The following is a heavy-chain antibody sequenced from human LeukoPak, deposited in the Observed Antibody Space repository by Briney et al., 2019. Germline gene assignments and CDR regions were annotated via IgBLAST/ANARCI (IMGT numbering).Heavy chain of an antibody. Sequence: GGSLRLCCAASGFTFSSYAMSWVRQAPGKGLEWVSAISGCGGSTSYADSVKGRFTISRDNSKNTLYLQMNSLRSEDTAVYYCARAVGRDDVLRFLEWSRVYYFDYWGQGTLVTVSS. CDR1: GFTFSSYA. D-gene: IGHD3-3*01. V-gene: IGHV3-23*01. CDR3: ARAVGRDDVLRFLEWSRVYYFDY. CDR2: ISGCGGST. J-gene: IGHJ4*02.